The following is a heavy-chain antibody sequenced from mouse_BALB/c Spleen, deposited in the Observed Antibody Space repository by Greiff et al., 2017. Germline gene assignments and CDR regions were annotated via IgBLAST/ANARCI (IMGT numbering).Heavy chain of an antibody. CDR3: ARWEYGTPFAY. Sequence: VQLQQSGAELVRPGSSVKISCKASGYAFSSYWMNWVKQRPGQGLEWIGWIYPGNVNTKYNEKFKGKATLTADKSSSTAYMQLSSLTSEDSAVYFCARWEYGTPFAYWGQGTLVTVSA. CDR1: GYAFSSYW. J-gene: IGHJ3*01. V-gene: IGHV1-80*01. CDR2: IYPGNVNT. D-gene: IGHD2-10*02.